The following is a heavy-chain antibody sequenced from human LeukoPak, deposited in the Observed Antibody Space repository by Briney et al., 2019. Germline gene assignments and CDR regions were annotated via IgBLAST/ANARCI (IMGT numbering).Heavy chain of an antibody. V-gene: IGHV3-48*04. CDR3: ARGGYYYYYTDV. CDR1: GFTFRSYS. Sequence: GGSLRLSCAASGFTFRSYSMNWVRQAPGKGLEWVSYISSTSSTTYYADSVKGRFTISRDNAKHSLYLQMNSLRAEDTAVYYCARGGYYYYYTDVWGKGTTVTVSS. CDR2: ISSTSSTT. J-gene: IGHJ6*03.